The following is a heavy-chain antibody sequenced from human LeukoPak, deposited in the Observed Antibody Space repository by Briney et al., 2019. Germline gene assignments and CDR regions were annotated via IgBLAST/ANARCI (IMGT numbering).Heavy chain of an antibody. CDR3: AKLSGTRGNNWFDP. CDR2: VSFDGDNK. Sequence: GGPLRLSCAASGFTVSSNYMSWVRQAPGKGLEWVAVVSFDGDNKYYADSVKDRFTISRDNSQNTLYLQLNSLRAEDTAVYFCAKLSGTRGNNWFDPWGQGTLVTVSS. CDR1: GFTVSSNY. V-gene: IGHV3-30-3*01. D-gene: IGHD1-7*01. J-gene: IGHJ5*02.